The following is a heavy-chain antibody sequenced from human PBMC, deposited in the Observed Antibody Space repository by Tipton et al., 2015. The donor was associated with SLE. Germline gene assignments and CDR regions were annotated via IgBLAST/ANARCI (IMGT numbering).Heavy chain of an antibody. CDR3: ARLPDYFDH. J-gene: IGHJ4*02. Sequence: QLVQSGVEVKKPGASVKVTCKASGYTFTSYSITWVRQAPGQGLEWMGWISASNGDTNYAQKFQGRVTMTADTSTSTAYMELRSLRFDDTAVYYCARLPDYFDHWGQGALVTVSS. CDR2: ISASNGDT. CDR1: GYTFTSYS. V-gene: IGHV1-18*01.